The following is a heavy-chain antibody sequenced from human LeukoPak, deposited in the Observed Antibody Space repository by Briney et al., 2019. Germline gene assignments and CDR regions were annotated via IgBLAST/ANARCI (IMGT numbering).Heavy chain of an antibody. D-gene: IGHD2-2*01. Sequence: GGSLRLSCAASGFTFSSYSMNWVRQAPGKGLEWVSSISSSSSYIYYADSVKGRSTISRGNAKNSLYLQMNSLRAEDTAVYYCARGVGSYANNWFDPWGQGTLVTVSS. CDR2: ISSSSSYI. J-gene: IGHJ5*02. CDR3: ARGVGSYANNWFDP. V-gene: IGHV3-21*04. CDR1: GFTFSSYS.